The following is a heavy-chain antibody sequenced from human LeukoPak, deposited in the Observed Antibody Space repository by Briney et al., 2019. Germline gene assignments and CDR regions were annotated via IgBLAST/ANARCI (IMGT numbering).Heavy chain of an antibody. J-gene: IGHJ3*02. CDR2: ISYIGST. V-gene: IGHV4-59*11. CDR1: DDSFSSHY. Sequence: SETLSLTCAVSDDSFSSHYWTWIRQPPGKGLEWIGYISYIGSTNYNPSLKSRVTISIDTSKNHFSLKLSSVTAADTAVYYCARDLVTVTKGFDIWGQGTMVTVSS. D-gene: IGHD4-17*01. CDR3: ARDLVTVTKGFDI.